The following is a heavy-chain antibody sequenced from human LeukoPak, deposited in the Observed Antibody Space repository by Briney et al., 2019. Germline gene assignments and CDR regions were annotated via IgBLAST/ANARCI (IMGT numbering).Heavy chain of an antibody. CDR3: ARARYCSSTSCYWGPFDP. J-gene: IGHJ5*02. Sequence: PSETLSLTCTVSGGSINNYYWSWIRQPPGKGLEWIGDIYYSGSTYYNPSLKSRVTISVDTSKNQFSLKLSSVTAADTAVYYCARARYCSSTSCYWGPFDPWGQGTLVTVSS. V-gene: IGHV4-59*12. D-gene: IGHD2-2*01. CDR1: GGSINNYY. CDR2: IYYSGST.